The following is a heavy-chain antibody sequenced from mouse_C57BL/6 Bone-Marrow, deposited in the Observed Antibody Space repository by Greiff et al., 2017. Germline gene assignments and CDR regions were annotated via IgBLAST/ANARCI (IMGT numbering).Heavy chain of an antibody. CDR2: ISDGGSYT. V-gene: IGHV5-4*03. J-gene: IGHJ2*01. Sequence: EVKLMESGGGLVKPGGSLKLSCAASGFTFSSYAMSWVRQTPEKRLEWVATISDGGSYTYYPDNVKGRFTISRDNAKNNLYLQMSHLKSEDTAMYYCARVLTGKDYWGQGTTLTVSS. D-gene: IGHD4-1*01. CDR3: ARVLTGKDY. CDR1: GFTFSSYA.